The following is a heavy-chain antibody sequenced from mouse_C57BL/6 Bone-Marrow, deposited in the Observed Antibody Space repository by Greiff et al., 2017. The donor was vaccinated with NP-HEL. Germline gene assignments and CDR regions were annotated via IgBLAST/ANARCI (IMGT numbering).Heavy chain of an antibody. CDR3: ARQPAQATWFAY. D-gene: IGHD3-2*02. V-gene: IGHV1-53*01. CDR2: IKPSNGGN. J-gene: IGHJ3*01. Sequence: QVHVKQPGTELVKPGASVKRSCKASGYTFTSYWMHWVKQRPGQGLEWIGNIKPSNGGNNYNEKFKSKATLTVDKSSSTAYMQLSSLTSEDSAVYSCARQPAQATWFAYWGQGTLVTVSA. CDR1: GYTFTSYW.